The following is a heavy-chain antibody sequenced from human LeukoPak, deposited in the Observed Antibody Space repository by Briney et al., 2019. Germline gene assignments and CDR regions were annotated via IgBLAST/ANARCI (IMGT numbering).Heavy chain of an antibody. CDR2: IRASGGLR. V-gene: IGHV3-23*01. CDR3: ARDPNGDYIGAFDK. D-gene: IGHD4-17*01. Sequence: GGSLRLSCAASGFTFNDFAMMWVRQAPGRGLEWVSAIRASGGLRFYADSVKGRFTISRDNSKNTLYLQMNSLRAADTAVYYCARDPNGDYIGAFDKCGQGTKVTVSS. CDR1: GFTFNDFA. J-gene: IGHJ3*02.